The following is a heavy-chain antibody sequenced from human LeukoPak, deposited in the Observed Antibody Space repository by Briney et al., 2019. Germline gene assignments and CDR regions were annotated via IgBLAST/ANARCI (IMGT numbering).Heavy chain of an antibody. CDR3: ARPTYNWNGVWDY. CDR2: INIDGSST. V-gene: IGHV3-74*01. CDR1: GFSFSSYW. J-gene: IGHJ4*02. D-gene: IGHD1-20*01. Sequence: GGSLRLSCAASGFSFSSYWMHWVRQAPGKGLVWVSRINIDGSSTTYAESVRGRFTISRDNAKNTLYLQMNSLRAEDTAVYYCARPTYNWNGVWDYWGQGTLVTVSS.